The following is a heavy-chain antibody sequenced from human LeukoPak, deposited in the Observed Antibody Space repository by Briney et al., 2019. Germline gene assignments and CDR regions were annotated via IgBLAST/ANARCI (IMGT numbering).Heavy chain of an antibody. V-gene: IGHV5-51*01. Sequence: GESLKISCXGSGYSFTSYWIGWVRQMPGKGLEWMGIIYPGDSDTRYSPSFQGQVTISADKSISTAYLQWSSLKASDTAMYYCARTIYSSRYYYYYMDVWGKGTAVTVSS. J-gene: IGHJ6*03. CDR2: IYPGDSDT. CDR1: GYSFTSYW. D-gene: IGHD6-13*01. CDR3: ARTIYSSRYYYYYMDV.